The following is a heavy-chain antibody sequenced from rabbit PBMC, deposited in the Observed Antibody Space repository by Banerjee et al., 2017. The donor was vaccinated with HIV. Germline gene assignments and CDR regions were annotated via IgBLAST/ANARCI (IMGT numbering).Heavy chain of an antibody. D-gene: IGHD4-2*01. Sequence: EESGGDLVKPEGSLTLTCTASGFSFSSSYWICWVRQAPGKGLEWIACIYAGSSGSTYYASWAKGRFTISKTSSTTVDLKMTSLTAADTATYFCARGPNAGNGGNGGAYFNLWGPGTLVTVS. V-gene: IGHV1S45*01. CDR2: IYAGSSGST. J-gene: IGHJ4*01. CDR3: ARGPNAGNGGNGGAYFNL. CDR1: GFSFSSSYW.